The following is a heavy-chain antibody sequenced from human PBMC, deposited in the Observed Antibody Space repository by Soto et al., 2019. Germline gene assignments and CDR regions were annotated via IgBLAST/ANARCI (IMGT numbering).Heavy chain of an antibody. J-gene: IGHJ4*02. CDR2: ILNDASGH. Sequence: QVQLVESGGGVVQPGTSLRLSCAASGFTFSRHGMHWVRQTPGKGLEWLAVILNDASGHWYADSVKGRFTISRDNFENTLYLQMNGLRLEDTAMYYCARDDDYPDNVFDYWGQGTLVTVSS. CDR1: GFTFSRHG. D-gene: IGHD4-17*01. V-gene: IGHV3-33*01. CDR3: ARDDDYPDNVFDY.